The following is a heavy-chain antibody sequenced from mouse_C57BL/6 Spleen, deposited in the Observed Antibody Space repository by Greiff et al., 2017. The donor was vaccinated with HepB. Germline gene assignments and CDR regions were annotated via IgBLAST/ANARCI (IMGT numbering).Heavy chain of an antibody. CDR2: IYPRSGNT. CDR3: ASKGDDGYYLYFDV. V-gene: IGHV1-81*01. D-gene: IGHD2-3*01. Sequence: VQVVESGAELARPGASVKLSCKASGYTFTSYGISWVKQRTGQGLEWIGEIYPRSGNTYYNEKFKGKATLTADKSSSTAYMELRSLTSEDSAVYFCASKGDDGYYLYFDVWGTGTTVTVSS. CDR1: GYTFTSYG. J-gene: IGHJ1*03.